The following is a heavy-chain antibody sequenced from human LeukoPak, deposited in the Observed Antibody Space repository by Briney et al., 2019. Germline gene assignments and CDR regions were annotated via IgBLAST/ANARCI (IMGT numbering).Heavy chain of an antibody. J-gene: IGHJ4*02. CDR2: INPSGGST. V-gene: IGHV1-46*01. Sequence: GASVKVSCKASGYTFTSYYMHWVRQAPGQGLEWMGIINPSGGSTSYAQKFQGRVTMTRDTSISTAYMELSRLRSDDTAVYYCALNWYYDILTGYLEDWGQGTLVTVSS. CDR1: GYTFTSYY. D-gene: IGHD3-9*01. CDR3: ALNWYYDILTGYLED.